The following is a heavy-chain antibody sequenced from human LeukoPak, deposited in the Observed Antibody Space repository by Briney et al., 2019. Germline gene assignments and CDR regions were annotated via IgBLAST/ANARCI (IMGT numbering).Heavy chain of an antibody. CDR2: IYYTGNT. CDR3: ARGVVRMGYSSGWVSSRAGDYYYYMDV. D-gene: IGHD6-19*01. J-gene: IGHJ6*03. Sequence: PSETLSLTCTVSGVSISSSYSYWGWIRQPPGMGLEWIVSIYYTGNTYYNASLESQVSISIDTSKNQFSLKLSSVTAADTAVYYCARGVVRMGYSSGWVSSRAGDYYYYMDVWGKGTTVTISS. V-gene: IGHV4-39*01. CDR1: GVSISSSYSY.